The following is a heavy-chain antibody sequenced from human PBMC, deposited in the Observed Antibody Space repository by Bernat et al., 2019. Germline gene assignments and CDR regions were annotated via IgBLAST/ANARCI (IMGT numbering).Heavy chain of an antibody. J-gene: IGHJ4*02. V-gene: IGHV1-2*04. CDR1: GYTFTGYY. Sequence: QVQLVQSGAEVKKPGASVKVSCKASGYTFTGYYMHWVRQAPGQGLEWMGWINPNSGGTNYAQELQGWFTMTRDTSISTAYMGLSRLRSDDTAVYYCARGLLGDYDILTGYYNGPSFDYWGQGTLVTVSS. D-gene: IGHD3-9*01. CDR3: ARGLLGDYDILTGYYNGPSFDY. CDR2: INPNSGGT.